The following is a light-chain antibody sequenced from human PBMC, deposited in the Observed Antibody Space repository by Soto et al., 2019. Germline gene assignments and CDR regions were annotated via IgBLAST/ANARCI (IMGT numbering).Light chain of an antibody. CDR3: HQYGSSPTWT. Sequence: EIVLTQSPGTMSLSPGERATLSCRASLSVSSSYLAWYQQKPGQDPRILIYGASSRATGIPDRFSGSGSGTDFTLTISRLEPEDFAVYYCHQYGSSPTWTFGQGTTVEIK. J-gene: IGKJ1*01. V-gene: IGKV3-20*01. CDR1: LSVSSSY. CDR2: GAS.